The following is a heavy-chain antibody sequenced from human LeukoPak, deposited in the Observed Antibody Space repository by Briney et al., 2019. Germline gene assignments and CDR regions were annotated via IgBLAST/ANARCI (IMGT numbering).Heavy chain of an antibody. J-gene: IGHJ4*02. CDR2: ISGSGDRT. Sequence: GGSLRLSCAASGFTFSSSAMNWVRQAPGKGLEWVSTISGSGDRTYYADSVKGRFTISRDNSKNTLFLQMNSLRSEDTAVYYCARDLDYYDSSGAFDYWGQGTLVTVSS. V-gene: IGHV3-23*01. CDR3: ARDLDYYDSSGAFDY. D-gene: IGHD3-22*01. CDR1: GFTFSSSA.